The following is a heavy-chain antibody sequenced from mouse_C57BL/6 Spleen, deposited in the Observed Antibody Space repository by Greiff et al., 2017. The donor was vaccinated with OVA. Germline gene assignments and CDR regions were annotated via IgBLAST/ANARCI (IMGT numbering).Heavy chain of an antibody. CDR3: ARYRAYYAMGY. Sequence: EVQLVESGGGLVQPGGSLSLSCAASGFTFTDYYMSWVRQPPGKGLEWLGFIRNKANGYTTEDSASGKGRFTISRDNSQSILYRQLNALRAADSATYYCARYRAYYAMGYWGNGTSVTVSS. CDR2: IRNKANGYTT. D-gene: IGHD3-1*01. CDR1: GFTFTDYY. J-gene: IGHJ4*01. V-gene: IGHV7-3*01.